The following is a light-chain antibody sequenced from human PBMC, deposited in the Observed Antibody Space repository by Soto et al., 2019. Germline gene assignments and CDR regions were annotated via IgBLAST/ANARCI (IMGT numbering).Light chain of an antibody. V-gene: IGKV1-5*03. J-gene: IGKJ1*01. CDR1: QSISSW. Sequence: DIPMTQSPSTLSASIGDRVTITCRASQSISSWLAWYQQKPGKAPKLLISKASNLETGVPSRFSGSGSGTEFTLTISSLQPDDFATYYCQQYNSDWTFGQGTKVEIK. CDR3: QQYNSDWT. CDR2: KAS.